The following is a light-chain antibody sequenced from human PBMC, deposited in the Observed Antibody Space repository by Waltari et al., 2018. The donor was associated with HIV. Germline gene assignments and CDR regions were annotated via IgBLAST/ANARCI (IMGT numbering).Light chain of an antibody. CDR3: SSFAAGGTQV. CDR1: SSAVGAYRS. V-gene: IGLV2-14*01. J-gene: IGLJ1*01. CDR2: QVN. Sequence: QSSLTQPASVSGSPGQSGPISCSGTSSAVGAYRSASWYQLHPGKAPQLLIFQVNNRPSGVSIRFSGSKSGNTASLTISGLQTEDEGDYYCSSFAAGGTQVFGTGTKVTV.